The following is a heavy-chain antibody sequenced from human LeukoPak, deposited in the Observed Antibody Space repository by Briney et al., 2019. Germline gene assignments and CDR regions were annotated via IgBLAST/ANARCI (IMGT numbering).Heavy chain of an antibody. V-gene: IGHV3-21*01. D-gene: IGHD3-3*01. CDR3: ARDRDLNYYYYMDV. CDR1: GFTFSSYS. J-gene: IGHJ6*03. Sequence: GGSLRLSCAASGFTFSSYSMNWVRQAPGKGLEWVSSISSSSSCIYYADSVKGRFTISRDNAKNSLYLQMNSLSAEDTAVYYCARDRDLNYYYYMDVWGKGTTVTVSS. CDR2: ISSSSSCI.